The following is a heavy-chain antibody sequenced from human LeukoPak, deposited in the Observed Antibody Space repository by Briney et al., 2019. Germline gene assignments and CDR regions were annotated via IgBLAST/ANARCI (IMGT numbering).Heavy chain of an antibody. D-gene: IGHD2-21*01. J-gene: IGHJ6*02. Sequence: GGPLRLSCAPSGLTFNPYPMNWAPHAPGKGVEWVCGVSGSGCSTYYAASVKGRFTISRDNSKNTLYLQMNSLRAEDTAVYYCAKLIGRSRKNGLDLWGQGTTVTVSS. CDR2: VSGSGCST. CDR3: AKLIGRSRKNGLDL. V-gene: IGHV3-23*01. CDR1: GLTFNPYP.